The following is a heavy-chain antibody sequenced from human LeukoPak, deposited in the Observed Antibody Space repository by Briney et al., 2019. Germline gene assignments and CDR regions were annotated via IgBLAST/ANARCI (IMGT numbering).Heavy chain of an antibody. J-gene: IGHJ3*02. Sequence: ASVTVSCKASGYTFTSYYMHWVRQAPGQGREWMGIINPSGGSTSYAQKFQGRITMTRDMSTSTVYMELSSLRSEDTAVYYCARGGIKGVLSAARLFDIWGQGTMVTVSS. CDR1: GYTFTSYY. CDR2: INPSGGST. D-gene: IGHD6-13*01. V-gene: IGHV1-46*01. CDR3: ARGGIKGVLSAARLFDI.